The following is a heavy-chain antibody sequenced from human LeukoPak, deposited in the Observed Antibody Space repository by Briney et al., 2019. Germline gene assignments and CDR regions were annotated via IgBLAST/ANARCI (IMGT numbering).Heavy chain of an antibody. J-gene: IGHJ4*02. Sequence: ASVKVSCKASGYTFTGYYMHWVRQAPGQGLEWMGWINPNSGGTNYAQKFPGRVTMTRDTSISTAYMELSRLRSDDTAVCYCARDSVLRGYFDYWGQGTLVTVSS. CDR3: ARDSVLRGYFDY. V-gene: IGHV1-2*02. D-gene: IGHD6-6*01. CDR1: GYTFTGYY. CDR2: INPNSGGT.